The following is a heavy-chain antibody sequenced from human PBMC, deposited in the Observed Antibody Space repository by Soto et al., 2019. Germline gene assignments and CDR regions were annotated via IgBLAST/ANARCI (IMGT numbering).Heavy chain of an antibody. CDR3: AHLAAAGNHDY. Sequence: QITLKESGPPLVKPTQTLTLTCTFSGFSLITSGVGVGWIRQPPGKALEWLALIYWDDNERYSPSLKSRLTITKDTSKNQVVLTMTNMDPVDTATYYCAHLAAAGNHDYWGQGTLVTVSS. D-gene: IGHD6-13*01. CDR2: IYWDDNE. J-gene: IGHJ4*02. CDR1: GFSLITSGVG. V-gene: IGHV2-5*02.